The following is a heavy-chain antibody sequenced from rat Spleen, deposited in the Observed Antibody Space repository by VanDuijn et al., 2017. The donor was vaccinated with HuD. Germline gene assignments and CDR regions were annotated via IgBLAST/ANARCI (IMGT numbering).Heavy chain of an antibody. Sequence: QVQLKESGPGLVQPSQTLSLTCTVSGFSLNNYGVIWVRQPPGKGLEWMGGIWGDESTDFNSVLKSRLSITRDTSRSQVYLKMNSLQTEDTASYYCTRDRGYSTYIYGFTYWGQGTRVTVSS. J-gene: IGHJ3*01. CDR3: TRDRGYSTYIYGFTY. CDR2: IWGDEST. V-gene: IGHV2-13*01. D-gene: IGHD1-2*01. CDR1: GFSLNNYG.